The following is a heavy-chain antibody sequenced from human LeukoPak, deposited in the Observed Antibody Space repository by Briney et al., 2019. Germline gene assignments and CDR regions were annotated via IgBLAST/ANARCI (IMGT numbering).Heavy chain of an antibody. Sequence: GGSLRLSCAASGFTVSSNYMSWVRQAPGKGLEWVSVIYSGGSTYYADSVKGRFTISRDNSKNTLYLQMNSLRDEDTAVYYCARHLVVVAARGYYYYYMDVWGKGTTVTVSS. CDR1: GFTVSSNY. CDR2: IYSGGST. D-gene: IGHD2-15*01. CDR3: ARHLVVVAARGYYYYYMDV. V-gene: IGHV3-66*02. J-gene: IGHJ6*03.